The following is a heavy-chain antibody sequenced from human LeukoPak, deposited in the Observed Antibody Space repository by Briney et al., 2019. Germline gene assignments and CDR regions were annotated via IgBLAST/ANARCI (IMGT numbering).Heavy chain of an antibody. CDR3: ARSNYDFWSGYYG. D-gene: IGHD3-3*01. V-gene: IGHV1-8*03. J-gene: IGHJ4*02. CDR2: MNPNSGNT. CDR1: GYTFTGYY. Sequence: GASVKVSCKASGYTFTGYYMHWVRQAPGQGLEWMGWMNPNSGNTGYAQKFQGRVTITRNTSISTAYMELSSLRSEDTAVYYCARSNYDFWSGYYGWGQGTLVTVSS.